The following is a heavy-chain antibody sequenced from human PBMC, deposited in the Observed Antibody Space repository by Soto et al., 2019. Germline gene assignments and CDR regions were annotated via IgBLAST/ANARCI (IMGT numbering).Heavy chain of an antibody. D-gene: IGHD6-13*01. CDR1: GYTFISYY. V-gene: IGHV1-46*01. CDR2: INPSGGST. Sequence: ASVKVSCKASGYTFISYYMHWVRQAPGQGLEWMGIINPSGGSTSYAQKFQGRVTMTRDTSTSTVYMELSSLRSEDTAVYYCARAQQGLGAFDIWGQGTMVTVSS. J-gene: IGHJ3*02. CDR3: ARAQQGLGAFDI.